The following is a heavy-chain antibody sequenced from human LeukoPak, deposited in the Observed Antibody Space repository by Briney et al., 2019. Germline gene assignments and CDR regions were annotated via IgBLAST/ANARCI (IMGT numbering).Heavy chain of an antibody. CDR2: IYYSGST. J-gene: IGHJ4*02. V-gene: IGHV4-59*01. CDR1: GGSISPFY. D-gene: IGHD2-15*01. CDR3: ARQTRYCSGGSCYGGPIDY. Sequence: PSETLSLTCTVSGGSISPFYWSWLRKPPGKGLEWIGYIYYSGSTNYNPSLKSRVTISVDTSKNQFSLKLASVTAADTAIYYCARQTRYCSGGSCYGGPIDYWGQGTLVTVSS.